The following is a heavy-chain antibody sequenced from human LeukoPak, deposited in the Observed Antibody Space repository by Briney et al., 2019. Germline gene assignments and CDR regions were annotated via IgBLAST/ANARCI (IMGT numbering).Heavy chain of an antibody. Sequence: SVKVSCKASGGTFSSYAISWVRQAPGQGLEWMGGIIPIFGTANYAQKFQGRVTITADESTSTAYMQLSSLRSEDTAVYYCAKDQDSSGHDYGMDVWGQGTTVTVSS. CDR1: GGTFSSYA. V-gene: IGHV1-69*13. CDR2: IIPIFGTA. CDR3: AKDQDSSGHDYGMDV. D-gene: IGHD6-19*01. J-gene: IGHJ6*02.